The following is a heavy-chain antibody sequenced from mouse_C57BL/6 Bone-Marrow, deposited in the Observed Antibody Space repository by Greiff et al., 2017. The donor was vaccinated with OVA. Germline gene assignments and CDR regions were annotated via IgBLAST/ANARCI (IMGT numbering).Heavy chain of an antibody. J-gene: IGHJ3*01. D-gene: IGHD3-2*02. Sequence: QVQLQQPGAELVKPGASVKLSCKASGYTFTSYWMHWVKQRPGQGLEWIGMIHPNSGSTNYNEKFKSKATLTVDKSSSTAYMQLSSLTSEDSAVYYCAPDSSGRGFAYWGQGTLVTVSA. CDR3: APDSSGRGFAY. V-gene: IGHV1-64*01. CDR2: IHPNSGST. CDR1: GYTFTSYW.